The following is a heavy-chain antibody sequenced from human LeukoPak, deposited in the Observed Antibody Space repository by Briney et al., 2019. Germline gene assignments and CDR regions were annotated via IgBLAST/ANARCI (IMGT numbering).Heavy chain of an antibody. V-gene: IGHV1-2*02. CDR3: ARGLNYYDSSGHDY. D-gene: IGHD3-22*01. CDR2: INPNSGGT. Sequence: ASVKVSCKASGYTFTGYHMHWVRQAPGQGLEWMGWINPNSGGTNYAQKFQGRVTMTRDTSISTAYMELSRLRSDDTAVYYCARGLNYYDSSGHDYWGQGTLVTVSS. CDR1: GYTFTGYH. J-gene: IGHJ4*02.